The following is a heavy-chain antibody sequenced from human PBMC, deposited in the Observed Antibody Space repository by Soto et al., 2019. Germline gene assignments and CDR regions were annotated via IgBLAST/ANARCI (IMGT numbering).Heavy chain of an antibody. J-gene: IGHJ3*02. D-gene: IGHD3-22*01. CDR3: ARQVDYYDSSGYYWDAFDI. CDR1: GYSFTSYW. V-gene: IGHV5-51*01. Sequence: GESLKISCKGSGYSFTSYWIGWVRQMPGKGLEWMGIIYPGDSDTRYSPSFQGQVTISADKSISTAYLQWSSLKASDTAMYYCARQVDYYDSSGYYWDAFDIWGQGTMVTVSS. CDR2: IYPGDSDT.